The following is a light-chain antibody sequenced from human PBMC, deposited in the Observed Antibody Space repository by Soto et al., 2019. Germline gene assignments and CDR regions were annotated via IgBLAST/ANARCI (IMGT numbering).Light chain of an antibody. CDR2: EVT. CDR3: SSYSSTSTLCV. CDR1: SSEIGGYNY. J-gene: IGLJ1*01. Sequence: QSSLTQPASVSGSPGESISLSCTGTSSEIGGYNYVSWYQQHPGKAPRLMIYEVTNRPSGVSKRFSGSKSGNTASLTISWLQAEDEADYYCSSYSSTSTLCVFGTGTRSPS. V-gene: IGLV2-14*01.